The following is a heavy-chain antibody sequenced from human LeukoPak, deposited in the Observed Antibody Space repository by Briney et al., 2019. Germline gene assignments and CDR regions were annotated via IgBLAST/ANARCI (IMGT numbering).Heavy chain of an antibody. Sequence: GGSLRLSCAVSGFTFSRFAMSWVRQAPGKGLEWVSSISNSGDKTFYADSVKGRFTISRDNSKNTLYLQMNSQRAEDTAVYYCASRYIYGDFGRLDAFDIWGQGAMVTVS. CDR2: ISNSGDKT. J-gene: IGHJ3*02. CDR3: ASRYIYGDFGRLDAFDI. CDR1: GFTFSRFA. V-gene: IGHV3-23*01. D-gene: IGHD4-17*01.